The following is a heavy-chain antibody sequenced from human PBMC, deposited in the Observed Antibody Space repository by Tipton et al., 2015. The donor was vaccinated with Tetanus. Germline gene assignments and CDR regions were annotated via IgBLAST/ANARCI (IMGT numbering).Heavy chain of an antibody. CDR2: ISGSGVQT. Sequence: SLRLSCAASGFTFSDYGMSWVRQAPGKGLEWVSSISGSGVQTNYADSVKGRFTISRDNGKNSVYLQMKSLRDEDTAVYYCGRALGSGTTVASGHWGQGSLVTVSS. D-gene: IGHD1-7*01. V-gene: IGHV3-11*06. J-gene: IGHJ4*02. CDR3: GRALGSGTTVASGH. CDR1: GFTFSDYG.